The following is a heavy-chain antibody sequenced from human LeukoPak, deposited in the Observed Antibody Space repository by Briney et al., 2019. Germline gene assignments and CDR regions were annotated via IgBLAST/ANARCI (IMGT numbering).Heavy chain of an antibody. CDR3: AKDSYDILTGYYLFDY. J-gene: IGHJ4*02. CDR2: ISGSGGST. Sequence: GGSLRLSCAASGFTFSSYAMSWVRQAPGKGLEWVSAISGSGGSTYYADSVKGRFTISRDSSKNTLYLQMNSLRAEDTAVYYCAKDSYDILTGYYLFDYWGQGTLVTVSS. D-gene: IGHD3-9*01. V-gene: IGHV3-23*01. CDR1: GFTFSSYA.